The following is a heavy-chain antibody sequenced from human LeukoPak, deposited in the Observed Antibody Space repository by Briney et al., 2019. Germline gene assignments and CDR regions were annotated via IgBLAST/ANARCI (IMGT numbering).Heavy chain of an antibody. D-gene: IGHD4-17*01. Sequence: SSETLSLTCTVSGGSSSSYYWSWIQQPPGKGLEWIGYIYYSGSTNYNPSLKSRVTISVDTSKNQFSLKLSSVTAADTAVYYCARLRPGYYFDYWSQGTLVTVSS. J-gene: IGHJ4*02. CDR1: GGSSSSYY. CDR2: IYYSGST. CDR3: ARLRPGYYFDY. V-gene: IGHV4-59*08.